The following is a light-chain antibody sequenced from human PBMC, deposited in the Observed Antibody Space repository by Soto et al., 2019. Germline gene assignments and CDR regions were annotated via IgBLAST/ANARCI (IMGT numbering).Light chain of an antibody. CDR3: CSYAGGYTV. V-gene: IGLV2-11*01. CDR2: DVS. CDR1: SSDVGGYNY. Sequence: QSALTQPRSVSGSPGQSVTISCTGTSSDVGGYNYVSWYQQHPGKAPKRMIYDVSKRPSGVPDRFSGSKSGNTASLTISGRQAEYETDYHCCSYAGGYTVFGEGTKLTV. J-gene: IGLJ2*01.